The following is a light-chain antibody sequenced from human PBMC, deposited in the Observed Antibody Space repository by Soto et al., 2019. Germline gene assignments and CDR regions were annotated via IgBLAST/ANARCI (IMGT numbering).Light chain of an antibody. J-gene: IGKJ5*01. Sequence: EIVMTQSPATLSVSPGERATLSCRASQSVSSNLAWYQQKPGQAPRLLIYGASTRATGIPATFSGSGSGTEFTLTITSLQSEDFAVYSCQQYNNWPPAITFGQGTRLEIK. CDR3: QQYNNWPPAIT. V-gene: IGKV3-15*01. CDR2: GAS. CDR1: QSVSSN.